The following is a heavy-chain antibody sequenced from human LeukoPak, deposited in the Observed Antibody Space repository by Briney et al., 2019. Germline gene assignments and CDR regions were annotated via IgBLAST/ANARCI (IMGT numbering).Heavy chain of an antibody. CDR1: GYSFTSYW. CDR3: ARQERYYYYGMDV. CDR2: IYPGDSDT. V-gene: IGHV5-51*01. Sequence: GESLKISCKGSGYSFTSYWIGWVRQVPGKGLEWMGIIYPGDSDTRYSPSFQGQVTISADKSISTAYLQWSSLKASDTAMYYCARQERYYYYGMDVWGQGTTVTVSS. D-gene: IGHD1-26*01. J-gene: IGHJ6*02.